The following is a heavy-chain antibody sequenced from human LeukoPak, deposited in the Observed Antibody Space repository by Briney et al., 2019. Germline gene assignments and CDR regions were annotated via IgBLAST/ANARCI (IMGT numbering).Heavy chain of an antibody. D-gene: IGHD1-26*01. Sequence: SETLSLTCTVSGGSISSYYWSWIRQPAGKGLEWIGRIYTSGSTNYNPSLKSRVTMSVDTSKNQFSLKLSSMAAADTAVYYCARSRRVVGATTGNWFDPWGQGTLVTVSS. CDR2: IYTSGST. J-gene: IGHJ5*02. V-gene: IGHV4-4*07. CDR1: GGSISSYY. CDR3: ARSRRVVGATTGNWFDP.